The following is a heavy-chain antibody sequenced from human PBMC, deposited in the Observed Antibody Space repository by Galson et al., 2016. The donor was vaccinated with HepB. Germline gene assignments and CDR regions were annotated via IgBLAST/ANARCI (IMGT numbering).Heavy chain of an antibody. D-gene: IGHD5-24*01. J-gene: IGHJ4*02. V-gene: IGHV1-18*04. CDR1: GYTFTTNG. CDR3: ARDRDLGLDY. CDR2: ISAHNGDT. Sequence: SVKVSCKASGYTFTTNGISWVRQAPGQGLEWMGWISAHNGDTNSPQKLQGRVTLTTDTSTRTAYMELRSLKSDDTAVYYCARDRDLGLDYWGQGALVTVSS.